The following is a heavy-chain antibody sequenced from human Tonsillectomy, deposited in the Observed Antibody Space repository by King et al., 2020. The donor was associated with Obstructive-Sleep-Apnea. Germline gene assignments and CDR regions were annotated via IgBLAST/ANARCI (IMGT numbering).Heavy chain of an antibody. CDR2: IYYSGST. D-gene: IGHD6-13*01. Sequence: LQLQESGPGLVKPSETLSLTCTVSGGSISSSSYYWGWIRQPPGKGLEWIGTIYYSGSTYYNPSLKSRVTISVDTSKNQFSLKLSSVTAADTAVYYCARESSSWYAINYYYYGMDVWGQGTTVTVSS. CDR3: ARESSSWYAINYYYYGMDV. CDR1: GGSISSSSYY. J-gene: IGHJ6*02. V-gene: IGHV4-39*07.